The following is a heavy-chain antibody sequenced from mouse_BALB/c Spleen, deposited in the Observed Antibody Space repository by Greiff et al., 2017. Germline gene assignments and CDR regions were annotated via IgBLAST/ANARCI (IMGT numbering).Heavy chain of an antibody. CDR3: ARRDYRYDEGAWFAY. CDR1: GYAFSSYW. V-gene: IGHV1-80*01. CDR2: IYPGDGDT. J-gene: IGHJ3*01. Sequence: QVQLQQSGAELVRPGSSVKISCKASGYAFSSYWMNWVKQRPGQGLEWIGQIYPGDGDTNYNGKFKGKATLTADKSSSTAYMQLSSLTSEDSAVYFCARRDYRYDEGAWFAYWGQGTLVTVSA. D-gene: IGHD2-14*01.